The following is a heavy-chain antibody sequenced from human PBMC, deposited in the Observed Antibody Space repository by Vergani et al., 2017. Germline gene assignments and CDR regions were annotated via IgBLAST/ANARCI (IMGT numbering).Heavy chain of an antibody. Sequence: EVQLVESGGGLVQPGGSLRLSCAASGFTFSSYDMHWVRQATGKGLEWVSSISSSSSYIYYADSVKGRFTISRDNAKNSLYLQMNSLRAEDTAVYYCASGNYYYYYMDVWGKGTTVTVSS. V-gene: IGHV3-21*01. CDR2: ISSSSSYI. CDR1: GFTFSSYD. J-gene: IGHJ6*03. CDR3: ASGNYYYYYMDV.